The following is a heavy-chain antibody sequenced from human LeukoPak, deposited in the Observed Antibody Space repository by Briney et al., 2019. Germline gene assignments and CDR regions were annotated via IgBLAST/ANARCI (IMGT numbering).Heavy chain of an antibody. CDR1: GGSIGSGGYS. V-gene: IGHV4-30-2*01. D-gene: IGHD3-22*01. CDR2: IYHSGST. J-gene: IGHJ4*02. CDR3: ARAADYDSSGYPYYFDY. Sequence: SETLSLTCAVSGGSIGSGGYSWSWIRQPPGKGLEWIGYIYHSGSTYYNPSLKSRVTISVDRSKNQFSLKLSSVTAADTAVYYCARAADYDSSGYPYYFDYWGQGTLVTVSS.